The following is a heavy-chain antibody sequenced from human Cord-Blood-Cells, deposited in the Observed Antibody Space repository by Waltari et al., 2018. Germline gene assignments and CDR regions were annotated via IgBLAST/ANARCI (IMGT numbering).Heavy chain of an antibody. CDR2: IYYSGST. CDR3: ARLSYYDSSDLGTYYYYGMDV. Sequence: QVQLQESGPGLVKPSETLSLTCTVSGGSISSYYWSWIRQPPGKGVEWIGYIYYSGSTNYHPSLKSRVTISVDTSKNQFSLKLSSVTAADTAVYYCARLSYYDSSDLGTYYYYGMDVWGQGTTVTVSS. D-gene: IGHD3-22*01. J-gene: IGHJ6*02. V-gene: IGHV4-59*08. CDR1: GGSISSYY.